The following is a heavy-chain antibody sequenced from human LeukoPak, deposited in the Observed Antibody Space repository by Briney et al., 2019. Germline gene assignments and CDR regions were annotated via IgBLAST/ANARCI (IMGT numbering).Heavy chain of an antibody. D-gene: IGHD4-11*01. CDR1: GFTFSSYN. Sequence: GGSLRLSCAASGFTFSSYNMNWVRQAPGKGLEWVSSISSSSSYIYYADSVKGRFTISRDNAKNSLYLQMNSLRAEDTAVYYYAKDADYMGYYYYGMDVWGQGTTVTVSS. CDR3: AKDADYMGYYYYGMDV. J-gene: IGHJ6*02. CDR2: ISSSSSYI. V-gene: IGHV3-21*04.